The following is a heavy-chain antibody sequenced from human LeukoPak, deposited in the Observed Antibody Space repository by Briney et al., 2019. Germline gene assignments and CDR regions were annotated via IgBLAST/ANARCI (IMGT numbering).Heavy chain of an antibody. CDR1: GGSFSGYY. J-gene: IGHJ5*02. Sequence: SETLSLTRTVSGGSFSGYYWTWVRQAPGKGLEWIGEINDSGTTNYNASLNNRVTISVDPSKSEFSLKMTSLTAADTAVFYCARALMTLVRGVPRTTWFDPWGQGTLVTVSS. V-gene: IGHV4-34*01. CDR3: ARALMTLVRGVPRTTWFDP. CDR2: INDSGTT. D-gene: IGHD3-10*01.